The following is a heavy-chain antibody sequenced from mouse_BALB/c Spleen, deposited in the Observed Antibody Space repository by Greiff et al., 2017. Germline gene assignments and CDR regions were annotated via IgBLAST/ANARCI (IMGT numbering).Heavy chain of an antibody. V-gene: IGHV14-4*02. CDR2: IDPENGDT. CDR3: KSYGYDGGSAMDY. Sequence: EVQLKESGAELVRSGASVKLSCTASGFNIKDYYMHWVKQRPEQGLEWIGWIDPENGDTEYAPKFQGKATMTADTSSNTAYLQLSSLTSEDTAVYYCKSYGYDGGSAMDYWGQGTSVTVSS. D-gene: IGHD2-2*01. CDR1: GFNIKDYY. J-gene: IGHJ4*01.